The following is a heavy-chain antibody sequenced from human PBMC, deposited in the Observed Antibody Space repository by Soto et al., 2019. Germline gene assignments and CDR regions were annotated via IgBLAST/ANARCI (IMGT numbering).Heavy chain of an antibody. J-gene: IGHJ6*02. D-gene: IGHD2-2*01. CDR1: GGSFSSYA. CDR3: ARPHRGSYCISTSCHYGMDV. Sequence: QVQLVQSGAEVKKPGSSVKVSCKASGGSFSSYAISWVRQSPGQGLEWMGGIIPIFGTANYAQKLQGRVTITADESTSTAYMEMSSRRSEDTAVYYCARPHRGSYCISTSCHYGMDVWGQGTTVTVSS. V-gene: IGHV1-69*01. CDR2: IIPIFGTA.